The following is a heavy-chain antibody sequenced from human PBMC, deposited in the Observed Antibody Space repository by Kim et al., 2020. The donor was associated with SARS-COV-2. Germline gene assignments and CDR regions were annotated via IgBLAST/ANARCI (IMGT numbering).Heavy chain of an antibody. CDR3: AREGVWGAVTGGLDY. CDR1: GFTFSNYG. D-gene: IGHD6-19*01. J-gene: IGHJ4*02. CDR2: IWYDGSNK. Sequence: GGSLRLSCAASGFTFSNYGMHWVRQAPGKGLEWVAVIWYDGSNKYYADSVKGRFTISRDNSKNTVFLQMSSLRAEDTAVYYCAREGVWGAVTGGLDYWGQGTLVTVSS. V-gene: IGHV3-33*08.